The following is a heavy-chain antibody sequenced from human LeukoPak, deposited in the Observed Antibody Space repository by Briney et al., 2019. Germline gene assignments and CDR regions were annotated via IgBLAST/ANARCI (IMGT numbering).Heavy chain of an antibody. J-gene: IGHJ4*02. Sequence: HGESLKISCKGSGYIFSSYWIAWVRHMPGKGLEWMGIIYPGGSDSRYSPPFQAQVTISADKSITPAYLQWSSLKASDTTMYYCARLGYCSGTSCYGVDYWGQGTLVTVSS. CDR1: GYIFSSYW. CDR3: ARLGYCSGTSCYGVDY. V-gene: IGHV5-51*01. CDR2: IYPGGSDS. D-gene: IGHD2-2*01.